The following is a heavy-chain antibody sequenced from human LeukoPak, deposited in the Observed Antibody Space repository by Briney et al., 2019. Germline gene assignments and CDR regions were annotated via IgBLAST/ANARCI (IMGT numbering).Heavy chain of an antibody. Sequence: SVKVSCKASGGTFSSYAISWVRQAPGQGLEWMGRIIPILGIANYAQKFQGRVTITTDKSTSTAYMELSSLRSEDTAVYYCARDGSGSYYFDYWGQGTLVTVSS. CDR3: ARDGSGSYYFDY. J-gene: IGHJ4*02. V-gene: IGHV1-69*04. CDR2: IIPILGIA. CDR1: GGTFSSYA. D-gene: IGHD1-26*01.